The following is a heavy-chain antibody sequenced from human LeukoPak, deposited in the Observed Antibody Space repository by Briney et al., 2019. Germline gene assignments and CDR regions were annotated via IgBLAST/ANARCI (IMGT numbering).Heavy chain of an antibody. V-gene: IGHV3-13*04. CDR3: ARAIVVRSGCFDI. CDR1: GFTFSTYD. D-gene: IGHD3-22*01. CDR2: IGTGGDT. Sequence: PGVSLRLSCAASGFTFSTYDMHWVRQVIGKGLEWVSAIGTGGDTHYLGSVKGRFTISRENAKNSLYLHMNSLRAGDTAVYFCARAIVVRSGCFDIWGQGTMVTVSS. J-gene: IGHJ3*02.